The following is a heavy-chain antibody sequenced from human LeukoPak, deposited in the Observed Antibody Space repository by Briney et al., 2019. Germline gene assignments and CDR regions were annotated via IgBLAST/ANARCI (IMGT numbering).Heavy chain of an antibody. J-gene: IGHJ4*02. Sequence: ASVEVSCKVSGNTLTELSMHWVRQAPGKGLEWMGGLDPEHGETIYAQKFQGRVTMIEDTSTDTAYMELSSLRSEDTAVYYCATHYYWGQGTLVTVSS. CDR3: ATHYY. CDR2: LDPEHGET. CDR1: GNTLTELS. V-gene: IGHV1-24*01.